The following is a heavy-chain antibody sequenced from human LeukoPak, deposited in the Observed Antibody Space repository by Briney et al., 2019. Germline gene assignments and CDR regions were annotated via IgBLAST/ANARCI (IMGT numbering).Heavy chain of an antibody. CDR2: IVPIFGTA. J-gene: IGHJ4*02. Sequence: ASVKVSCKASGGTFSSYAISWVRQAPGQGLEWMGGIVPIFGTANYAQKFQGRVTITADESTSTAYMERSSLRSEDTAVYYCARAGYCSSTSCHAPEYYFDYWGQGTLVTVSS. V-gene: IGHV1-69*13. CDR3: ARAGYCSSTSCHAPEYYFDY. CDR1: GGTFSSYA. D-gene: IGHD2-2*03.